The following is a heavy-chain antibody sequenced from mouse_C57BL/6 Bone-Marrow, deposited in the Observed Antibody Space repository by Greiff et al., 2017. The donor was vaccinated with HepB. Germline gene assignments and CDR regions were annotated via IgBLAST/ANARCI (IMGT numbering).Heavy chain of an antibody. CDR1: GFTFSSYA. CDR3: ARYFYYDYDGAIYYAMDY. V-gene: IGHV5-4*03. Sequence: EVMLVESGGGLVKPGGSLKLSCAASGFTFSSYAMSWVRQTPEKRLEWVATISDGGSYTYYPDNVKGRFTISRDNAKNNLYLQMSHLKSEDTAMYYCARYFYYDYDGAIYYAMDYWGQGTSVTVSS. J-gene: IGHJ4*01. D-gene: IGHD2-4*01. CDR2: ISDGGSYT.